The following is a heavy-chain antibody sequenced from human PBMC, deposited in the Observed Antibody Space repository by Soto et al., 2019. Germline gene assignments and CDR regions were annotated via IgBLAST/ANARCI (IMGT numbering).Heavy chain of an antibody. CDR3: ASRYYYDSSGYYVPCDY. J-gene: IGHJ4*02. CDR1: GGTFSSYA. Sequence: SVKVSCKASGGTFSSYAISWVRQAPGQGLEWMGGIIPIFGTANYAQKFQGRVTITADKSTSTAYMELSSLRSEDTAVYYCASRYYYDSSGYYVPCDYWGQGTLVTVSS. D-gene: IGHD3-22*01. CDR2: IIPIFGTA. V-gene: IGHV1-69*06.